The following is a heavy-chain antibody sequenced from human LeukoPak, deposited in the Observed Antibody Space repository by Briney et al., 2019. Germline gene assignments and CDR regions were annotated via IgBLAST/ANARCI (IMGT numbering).Heavy chain of an antibody. CDR2: IWYDGSNK. V-gene: IGHV3-33*01. Sequence: GGSLRLSCAASGFTLSSYGMHWVRQTPGKGLEWVAVIWYDGSNKYYADSVKGRFTISRDKSKNTLYLQMTSLRAEDTAVYYCARDLSMTTLDYWGQGTLVTVSS. CDR1: GFTLSSYG. J-gene: IGHJ4*02. CDR3: ARDLSMTTLDY. D-gene: IGHD4-17*01.